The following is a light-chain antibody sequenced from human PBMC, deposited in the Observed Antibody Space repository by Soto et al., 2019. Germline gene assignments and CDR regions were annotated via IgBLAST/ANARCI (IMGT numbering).Light chain of an antibody. J-gene: IGKJ4*01. V-gene: IGKV3-15*01. Sequence: EIVMAQSPDTLSVSPGERDTLSCRASQSISSNLAWYQQKPGQAPRLLMFRTSSRATGFPARFSGSGSGTEFNLTNISMQSEDFAAYYCQQYNNWPRATFGGRTKVDIK. CDR2: RTS. CDR3: QQYNNWPRAT. CDR1: QSISSN.